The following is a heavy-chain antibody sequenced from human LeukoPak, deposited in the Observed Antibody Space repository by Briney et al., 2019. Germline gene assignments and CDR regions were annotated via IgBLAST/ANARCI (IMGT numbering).Heavy chain of an antibody. CDR1: GFTFSSYG. Sequence: GGSLRLSCAASGFTFSSYGMSWVRQAPGKGLEWVASINPDGSQKLYVDSVKGRFTISRDNTKGSLYLQMNSLGAEDTAMYYCAKLLGTATTYDSWGQGTRVTVSS. J-gene: IGHJ4*02. D-gene: IGHD5-24*01. V-gene: IGHV3-7*01. CDR3: AKLLGTATTYDS. CDR2: INPDGSQK.